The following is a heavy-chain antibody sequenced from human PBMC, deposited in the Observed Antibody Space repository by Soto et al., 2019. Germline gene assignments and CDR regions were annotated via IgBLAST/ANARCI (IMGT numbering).Heavy chain of an antibody. CDR3: AKDPDISGWYQTDLDY. V-gene: IGHV3-23*01. CDR1: GFIFSSFV. Sequence: GTLRFSCAASGFIFSSFVMSWVRQAPGKGLEWVSTISNNGGSTYSADSVKCRVNISRDNSKNTLYLQMNSLIAEDTAVYYCAKDPDISGWYQTDLDYWGQGALVTVST. D-gene: IGHD6-19*01. CDR2: ISNNGGST. J-gene: IGHJ4*02.